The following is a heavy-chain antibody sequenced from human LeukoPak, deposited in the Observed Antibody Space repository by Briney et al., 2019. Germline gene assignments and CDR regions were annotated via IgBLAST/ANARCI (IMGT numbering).Heavy chain of an antibody. CDR3: ARSAGAAAGTSGY. D-gene: IGHD6-13*01. CDR2: ISYDGSNK. Sequence: GGSLRLSCAASGFTFSSYAMHWVRQAPGKGLEWVAVISYDGSNKYYADSVKGRFTISRDNAKNSLYLQMNSLRAEDTAVYYCARSAGAAAGTSGYWGQGTLVTVSS. V-gene: IGHV3-30*04. CDR1: GFTFSSYA. J-gene: IGHJ4*02.